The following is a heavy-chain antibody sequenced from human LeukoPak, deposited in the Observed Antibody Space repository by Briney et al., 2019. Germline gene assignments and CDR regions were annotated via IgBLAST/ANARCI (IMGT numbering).Heavy chain of an antibody. J-gene: IGHJ4*02. V-gene: IGHV3-23*01. CDR1: GFRFSKFA. D-gene: IGHD3-22*01. CDR3: AKAANYYDSSGYLIPFDY. Sequence: GGSLRVSCAASGFRFSKFAMSWVRQAPGKGLHWVASISGSDGTTYYPESVKGRFTISRDNSKNTLYLDLNSLTVEDTAVYFCAKAANYYDSSGYLIPFDYWGQGILVTVAS. CDR2: ISGSDGTT.